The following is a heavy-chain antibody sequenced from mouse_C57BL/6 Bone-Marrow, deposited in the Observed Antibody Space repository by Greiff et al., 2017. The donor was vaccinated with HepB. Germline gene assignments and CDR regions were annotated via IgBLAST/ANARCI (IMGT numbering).Heavy chain of an antibody. J-gene: IGHJ1*03. V-gene: IGHV1-18*01. CDR3: ARRYYGIYWYFDV. Sequence: SGPELVKPGASVKIPCKASGYTFTDYNMDWVKQSHGKSLEWIGDINPNNGGTIYNQKFKGKATLTVDKSSSTAYMELRSLTSEDTAVYYCARRYYGIYWYFDVWGTGTTVTVSS. CDR2: INPNNGGT. D-gene: IGHD1-1*01. CDR1: GYTFTDYN.